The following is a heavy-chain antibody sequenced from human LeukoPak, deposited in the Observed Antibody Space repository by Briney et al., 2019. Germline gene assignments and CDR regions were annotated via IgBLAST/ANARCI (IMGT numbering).Heavy chain of an antibody. CDR1: GGSISSSSYY. CDR2: IYYSGST. V-gene: IGHV4-39*01. D-gene: IGHD3-22*01. J-gene: IGHJ4*02. Sequence: SETLSLTCTVSGGSISSSSYYWGWIRQPPGKGLEWIGSIYYSGSTYYNPSLKSRVTISVDTSKNQFSLKLSSVTAADTAVYYCFSVYYPNFDYWGQGTLATVSS. CDR3: FSVYYPNFDY.